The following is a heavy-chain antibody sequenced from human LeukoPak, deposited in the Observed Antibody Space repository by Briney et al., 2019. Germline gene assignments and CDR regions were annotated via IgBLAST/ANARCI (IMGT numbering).Heavy chain of an antibody. D-gene: IGHD3-22*01. CDR1: GFTFSSYE. CDR2: ISSSGSTI. CDR3: ARDWGDSSGYLLDY. V-gene: IGHV3-48*03. J-gene: IGHJ4*02. Sequence: PGGSLRLSCAASGFTFSSYEMNWVRQAPGKGLEWVSYISSSGSTIYYADSVKGRFTISRGNAKNTLYLQMNSLRAEDTAVYYCARDWGDSSGYLLDYWGQGTLVTVSS.